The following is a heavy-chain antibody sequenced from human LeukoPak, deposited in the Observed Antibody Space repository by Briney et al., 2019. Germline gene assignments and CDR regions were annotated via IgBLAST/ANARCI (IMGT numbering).Heavy chain of an antibody. CDR2: ISAYNGNT. V-gene: IGHV1-18*01. CDR3: ARDQGRFLEWLSRYYYGMDV. Sequence: ASVKVSCKASGYTFTSYGISWVRQAPGQGLEWMGWISAYNGNTNYAQKLQGRVTMTTGTSTSTAYMELRSLRSDDTAVYYCARDQGRFLEWLSRYYYGMDVWGQGTTVTVSS. CDR1: GYTFTSYG. D-gene: IGHD3-3*01. J-gene: IGHJ6*02.